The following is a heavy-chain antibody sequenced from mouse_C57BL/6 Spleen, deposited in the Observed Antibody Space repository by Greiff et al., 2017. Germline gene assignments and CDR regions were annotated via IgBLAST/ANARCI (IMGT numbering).Heavy chain of an antibody. D-gene: IGHD2-4*01. Sequence: VKLVESGPGLVQPSPSLSITCTVSGFSLTSYGVHWVRQSPGKGLEWLGVIWRGGSTDYNAAFMSRLSITKDNSKSQVFFKMNSLQADDTAIYYCAPLYYDYDGGAMDYWGQGTSVTVSS. J-gene: IGHJ4*01. CDR1: GFSLTSYG. CDR3: APLYYDYDGGAMDY. CDR2: IWRGGST. V-gene: IGHV2-5*01.